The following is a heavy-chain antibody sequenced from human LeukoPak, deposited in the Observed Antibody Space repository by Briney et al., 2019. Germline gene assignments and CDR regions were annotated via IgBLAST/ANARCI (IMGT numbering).Heavy chain of an antibody. CDR3: ERRYYYDSSGSQSSPIDY. J-gene: IGHJ4*02. CDR1: GGSFSGYY. Sequence: SETLSLTCAVYGGSFSGYYWGWIRQPPGDGVEWIGDINHSGSTNYNPSLKSRVTISVDTSKNQFSLKLSSVTAADTAVYYCERRYYYDSSGSQSSPIDYWGQGTLVTVSS. V-gene: IGHV4-34*01. CDR2: INHSGST. D-gene: IGHD3-22*01.